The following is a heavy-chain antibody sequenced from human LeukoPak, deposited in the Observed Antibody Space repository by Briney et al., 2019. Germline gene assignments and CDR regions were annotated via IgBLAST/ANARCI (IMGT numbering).Heavy chain of an antibody. CDR3: ARGRAIDI. V-gene: IGHV3-7*04. Sequence: PGGSLRLSCVASGFTFTNNWMTWVRQVPGKGLEWVANIKPDDSEIYSVASVKGRFTISRDNAKNSVFLQMNSLRVEDTAIYYCARGRAIDIWGRGTMVTVSS. CDR1: GFTFTNNW. CDR2: IKPDDSEI. J-gene: IGHJ3*02.